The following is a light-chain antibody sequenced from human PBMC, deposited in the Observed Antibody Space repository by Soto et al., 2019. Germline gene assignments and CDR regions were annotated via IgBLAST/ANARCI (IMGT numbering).Light chain of an antibody. CDR1: QSVSYN. V-gene: IGKV3-15*01. CDR2: GAF. Sequence: EIVMTQSPATLSVSPGETATLSCRASQSVSYNLAWYQQKPGQGPRLLIYGAFTRATGXPARFSGSGSGTXFXXXXSXXXXEDFAVYYCQQYKNWPPLTFGGGTKVEIK. CDR3: QQYKNWPPLT. J-gene: IGKJ4*01.